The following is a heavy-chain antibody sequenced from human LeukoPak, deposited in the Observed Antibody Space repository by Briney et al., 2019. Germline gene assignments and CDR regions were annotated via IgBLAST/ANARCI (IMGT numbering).Heavy chain of an antibody. J-gene: IGHJ1*01. CDR1: GYTFTSYY. Sequence: ASVKVSFKASGYTFTSYYMHWVRQAPGQGLEWMGIINPSGGSTSYAQKFQGRVTMTRDTSTSTVYMELSSLRSEGTAVYYCARDDSSGYLSAEYFQHWGQGTLVTVSS. V-gene: IGHV1-46*01. CDR3: ARDDSSGYLSAEYFQH. D-gene: IGHD3-22*01. CDR2: INPSGGST.